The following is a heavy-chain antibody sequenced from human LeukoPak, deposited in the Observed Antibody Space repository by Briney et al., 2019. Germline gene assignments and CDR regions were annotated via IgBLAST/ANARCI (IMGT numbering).Heavy chain of an antibody. Sequence: PGGSLRLSCAASGFTFSSNAMHWVRQAPGKGLEWVAVISYDGSNKYYADSVKGRFTISRDSSKNTLYLQMNSLRAEDTAVYYCAKRPGYSYGTDYWGQGTLVTVSS. CDR2: ISYDGSNK. D-gene: IGHD5-18*01. V-gene: IGHV3-30*18. CDR1: GFTFSSNA. CDR3: AKRPGYSYGTDY. J-gene: IGHJ4*02.